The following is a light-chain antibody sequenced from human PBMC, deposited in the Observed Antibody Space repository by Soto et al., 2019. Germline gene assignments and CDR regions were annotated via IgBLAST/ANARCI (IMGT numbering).Light chain of an antibody. CDR1: SSYIGAYNY. CDR2: DVS. J-gene: IGLJ1*01. V-gene: IGLV2-11*01. Sequence: QSVLTQPRSVSGSPGQSVTISCTGTSSYIGAYNYVSWYQHHPGKAHKVMIYDVSKRPSGVPDRFSGSKSGNTASLIISGLQAGDEADYYCCSYAGSYTYIFGSGTKVTVL. CDR3: CSYAGSYTYI.